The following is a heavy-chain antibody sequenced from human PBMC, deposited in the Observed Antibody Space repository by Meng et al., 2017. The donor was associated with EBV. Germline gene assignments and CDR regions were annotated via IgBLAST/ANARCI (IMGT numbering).Heavy chain of an antibody. V-gene: IGHV3-53*02. CDR1: GFTVSSIY. CDR3: GSFIFDY. CDR2: TYSGGSQ. Sequence: QLGGMCGGFIQPVGSLGFPCAASGFTVSSIYLSWVRQTPGKGLGLRSVTYSGGSQYYADPVKGRFTISRDNSNNTLYLQMNSLRAEDTAVYYCGSFIFDYWGQGTLVTVSS. J-gene: IGHJ4*02.